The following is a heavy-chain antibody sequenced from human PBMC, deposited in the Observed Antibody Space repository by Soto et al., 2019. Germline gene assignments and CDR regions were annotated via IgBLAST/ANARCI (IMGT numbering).Heavy chain of an antibody. CDR1: GLTFSSYW. CDR2: IKEDGSEK. D-gene: IGHD6-6*01. V-gene: IGHV3-7*03. J-gene: IGHJ6*02. CDR3: SKAWVGSSGDDYYGMDV. Sequence: GGSLRLSCAASGLTFSSYWMSWVRQAPGKVLDLVANIKEDGSEKCYVDSVKGRFTISRDNSIHSVYMQMNSLRAEDTAVYYCSKAWVGSSGDDYYGMDVCGQGTTVTVS.